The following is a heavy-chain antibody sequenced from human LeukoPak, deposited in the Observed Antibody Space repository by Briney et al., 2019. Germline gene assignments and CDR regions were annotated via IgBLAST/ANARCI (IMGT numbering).Heavy chain of an antibody. CDR3: ARMFRSSWYINWFDP. CDR2: IYHSGST. J-gene: IGHJ5*02. D-gene: IGHD6-13*01. V-gene: IGHV4-38-2*02. CDR1: GYSISSGYF. Sequence: SETLSLTCTVSGYSISSGYFWGWIRQPPGKGLEWIGSIYHSGSTSYNPSLTSRLTISVDTSKNQFSLKLNFVTAADTAMYYCARMFRSSWYINWFDPWGQGTLVTVSS.